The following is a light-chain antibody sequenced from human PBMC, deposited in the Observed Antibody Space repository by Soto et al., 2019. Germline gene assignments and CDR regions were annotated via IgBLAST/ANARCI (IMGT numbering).Light chain of an antibody. CDR3: LQGKTFPVT. V-gene: IGKV1-12*01. CDR1: HGVSGW. J-gene: IGKJ3*01. Sequence: IQMTQSPSSVSASVGDTVTLSCQTSHGVSGWLAWYQQKPGKAPTLLIYTVSNLQSGVQSRFSGSGSGTDFSLTITNLQPEDFATYCCLQGKTFPVTVGPGTKVEVK. CDR2: TVS.